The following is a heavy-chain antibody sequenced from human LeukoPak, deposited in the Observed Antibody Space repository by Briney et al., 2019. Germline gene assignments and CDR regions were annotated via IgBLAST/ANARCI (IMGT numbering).Heavy chain of an antibody. Sequence: GGSLRLSCAASGFSFSSYALSWVRQAPGKGLEWVSAISGSGGRTYYADSVKGRFTISRDKSKNTLYLQMNSLRAEDTAVYFCVRGYNSFDCWGQGTLVTVSS. V-gene: IGHV3-23*01. CDR3: VRGYNSFDC. CDR2: ISGSGGRT. CDR1: GFSFSSYA. D-gene: IGHD3-22*01. J-gene: IGHJ4*02.